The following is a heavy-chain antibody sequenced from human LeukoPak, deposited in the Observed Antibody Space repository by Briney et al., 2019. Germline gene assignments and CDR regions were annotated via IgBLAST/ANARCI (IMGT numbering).Heavy chain of an antibody. CDR2: ISNSANTM. CDR1: GFTFSSYG. V-gene: IGHV3-48*02. CDR3: ARGICSGGNCYFDY. D-gene: IGHD2-15*01. Sequence: GGSLRLSCAASGFTFSSYGMNWVRQAPGEGLEWISYISNSANTMYYVDSVKGRFTISRDNAQNSLYLQLNSLKDEDTAVYYCARGICSGGNCYFDYWGQGTLVTVSS. J-gene: IGHJ4*02.